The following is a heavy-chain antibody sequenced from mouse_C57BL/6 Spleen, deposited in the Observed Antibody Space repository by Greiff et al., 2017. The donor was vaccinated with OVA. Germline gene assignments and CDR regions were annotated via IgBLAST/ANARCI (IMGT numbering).Heavy chain of an antibody. CDR1: GYAFTNYL. CDR2: INPGSGGT. V-gene: IGHV1-54*01. J-gene: IGHJ4*01. Sequence: VKLMESGAELVRPGTSVKVSCKASGYAFTNYLIEWVKQRPGQGLEWIGVINPGSGGTNYNEKFKGKATLPADKSSSTAYMQLSSLTSEDSAVYFCARPITTDAMDYWGQGTSVTVSS. CDR3: ARPITTDAMDY. D-gene: IGHD1-1*01.